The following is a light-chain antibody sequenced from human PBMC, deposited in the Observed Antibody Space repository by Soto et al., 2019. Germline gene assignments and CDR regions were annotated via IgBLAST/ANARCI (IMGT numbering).Light chain of an antibody. CDR1: SGSIASNY. V-gene: IGLV6-57*03. CDR3: QSYDSSTLV. J-gene: IGLJ3*02. Sequence: NFMLTQPHSVSESPGKTVTISCTRSSGSIASNYVQWYQQRPGSAPTTVIYEDNQRPSAVPDRFSGSIDSSSNSASLTISGLTTEDEADYYCQSYDSSTLVFGGGTKLTVL. CDR2: EDN.